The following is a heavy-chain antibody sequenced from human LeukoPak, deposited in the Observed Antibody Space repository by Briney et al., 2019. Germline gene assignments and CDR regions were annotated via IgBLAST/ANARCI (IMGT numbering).Heavy chain of an antibody. CDR3: AKECSSSWYILYYYGMDV. V-gene: IGHV3-30*18. CDR2: ISYDGSNK. CDR1: GFTFSSYG. J-gene: IGHJ6*02. D-gene: IGHD6-13*01. Sequence: PGGPLRLSCAASGFTFSSYGMHWVRQAPGKGLEWVAVISYDGSNKYYADSVKGRFTISRDNSKNTLYLQMNSLRAEDTAVYYCAKECSSSWYILYYYGMDVWGQGTTVTVSS.